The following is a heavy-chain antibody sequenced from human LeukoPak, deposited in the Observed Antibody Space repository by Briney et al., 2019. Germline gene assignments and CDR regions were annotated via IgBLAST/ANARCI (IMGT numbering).Heavy chain of an antibody. CDR3: ARMWIQLWPFDY. CDR1: GFTFSTYW. D-gene: IGHD5-18*01. Sequence: GGSLRLSCAASGFTFSTYWMSWVRQAPGKGLEWAANIKQDGSEKYYVDSVKGRFTISRDNDKNSLFLQMNSLRAEDTAVYYCARMWIQLWPFDYWGQGTLVTVSS. J-gene: IGHJ4*02. CDR2: IKQDGSEK. V-gene: IGHV3-7*01.